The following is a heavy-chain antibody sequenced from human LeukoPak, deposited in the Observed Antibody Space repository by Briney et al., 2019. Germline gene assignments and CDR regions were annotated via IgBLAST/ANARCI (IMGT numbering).Heavy chain of an antibody. V-gene: IGHV4-59*01. CDR1: GVSISSYY. D-gene: IGHD1-26*01. CDR2: IYYSGST. Sequence: SETLSLTCTVSGVSISSYYWSWIRQPPGKGLEWIGYIYYSGSTNYNPSLKSRVTISVDTSKNQFSLKLSSVTAADTAVYYCARVSGGTYPDYLGQGTLVTVSP. CDR3: ARVSGGTYPDY. J-gene: IGHJ4*02.